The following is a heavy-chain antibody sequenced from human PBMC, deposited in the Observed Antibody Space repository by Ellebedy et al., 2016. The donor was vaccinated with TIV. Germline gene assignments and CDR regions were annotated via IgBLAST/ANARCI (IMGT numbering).Heavy chain of an antibody. J-gene: IGHJ3*02. D-gene: IGHD5-24*01. Sequence: MPSETLSLTCTVSGCSISAHYWTWIPQPPGKGLEWIGYFYYSGSPNYNPSLKSRVIISVDTSKNQFYLKLSSVTAADTAVYYCGRLEMTSEAFDSWGQGTMVTVSS. CDR3: GRLEMTSEAFDS. CDR1: GCSISAHY. CDR2: FYYSGSP. V-gene: IGHV4-59*08.